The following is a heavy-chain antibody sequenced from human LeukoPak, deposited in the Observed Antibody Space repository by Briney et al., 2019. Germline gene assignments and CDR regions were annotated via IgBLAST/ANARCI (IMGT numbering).Heavy chain of an antibody. D-gene: IGHD1-26*01. CDR1: GSTFSNYA. CDR3: AKDLVGSNPHDY. J-gene: IGHJ4*02. CDR2: IGSSGDYT. Sequence: PGGSLRLSCAASGSTFSNYAMTWVRQAPGKGLEWVSGIGSSGDYTYYADSVKGRFTISRDNSKNTPFLQMSSLRVEDTAVYYCAKDLVGSNPHDYWGQGTLVTVSS. V-gene: IGHV3-23*01.